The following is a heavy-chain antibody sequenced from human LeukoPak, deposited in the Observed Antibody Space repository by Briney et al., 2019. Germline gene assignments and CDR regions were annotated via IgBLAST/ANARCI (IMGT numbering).Heavy chain of an antibody. V-gene: IGHV1-2*02. D-gene: IGHD3-22*01. J-gene: IGHJ4*02. CDR2: INPNSGGT. Sequence: ASVKVSCKASGYTFTGYYMHWVRQAPGQGREWMGWINPNSGGTNYAQKFQGRVTMTRDTSISTAYMELSRLRSDDTAVYYCARDLFHYYDSSGYPHHPIDYWGQGTLVTVSS. CDR3: ARDLFHYYDSSGYPHHPIDY. CDR1: GYTFTGYY.